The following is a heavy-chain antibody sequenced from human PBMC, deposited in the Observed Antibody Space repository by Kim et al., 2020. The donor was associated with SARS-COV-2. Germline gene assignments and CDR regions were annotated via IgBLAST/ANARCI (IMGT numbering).Heavy chain of an antibody. J-gene: IGHJ6*02. Sequence: ASVKVSCKASGYTFTSYAMHWVRQAPGQRLEWMGWINAGNGNTKYSQKFQGRVTITRDTSASTAYMELSSLRSEDTAVYYCAREGSGSSSEEPDYYGMDVWGQGTTVTVSS. CDR1: GYTFTSYA. CDR3: AREGSGSSSEEPDYYGMDV. D-gene: IGHD6-13*01. CDR2: INAGNGNT. V-gene: IGHV1-3*01.